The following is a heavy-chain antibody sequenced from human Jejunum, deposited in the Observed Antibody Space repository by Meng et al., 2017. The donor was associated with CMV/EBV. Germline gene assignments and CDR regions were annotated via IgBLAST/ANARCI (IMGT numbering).Heavy chain of an antibody. CDR1: GFTFSSYW. Sequence: VYLGESGGGLVHPGGSLRLSCAASGFTFSSYWMTWVRQAPGKGLEWVANIKTDGSDKNYVDSVKGRFTISRDNAQNSLYLQMNSLRAEDTAVYYCAKYNYGIDYWGQGTLVTVSS. V-gene: IGHV3-7*02. J-gene: IGHJ4*02. CDR2: IKTDGSDK. D-gene: IGHD5-18*01. CDR3: AKYNYGIDY.